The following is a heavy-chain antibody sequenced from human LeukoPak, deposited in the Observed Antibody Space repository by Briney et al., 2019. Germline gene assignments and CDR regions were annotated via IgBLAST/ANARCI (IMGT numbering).Heavy chain of an antibody. CDR2: INPNSGGT. CDR1: GYTFTGYY. Sequence: ASVKVSCKASGYTFTGYYMHWVRQAPGQGLEWMGWINPNSGGTYYAQKFQGRVTMTSDTSISTAYMELSRLRSDDTAVYYCARLRASDGDYYYYYMDVWGKGTTVTISS. CDR3: ARLRASDGDYYYYYMDV. V-gene: IGHV1-2*02. J-gene: IGHJ6*03. D-gene: IGHD4-17*01.